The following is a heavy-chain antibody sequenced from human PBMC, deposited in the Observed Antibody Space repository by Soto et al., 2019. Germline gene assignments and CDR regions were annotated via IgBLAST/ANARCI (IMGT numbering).Heavy chain of an antibody. Sequence: PSQTLSLTCVISGDSVSSNSAAWNWIRQSPSRGLEWLGRTYYRSKWYNDYAVSVKGRITINPDTSKNQFSLQLNSVTPEDTAVYYCARDRYYGSGSWPYGMDVWGQGTTVTVSS. D-gene: IGHD3-10*01. V-gene: IGHV6-1*01. CDR3: ARDRYYGSGSWPYGMDV. J-gene: IGHJ6*02. CDR1: GDSVSSNSAA. CDR2: TYYRSKWYN.